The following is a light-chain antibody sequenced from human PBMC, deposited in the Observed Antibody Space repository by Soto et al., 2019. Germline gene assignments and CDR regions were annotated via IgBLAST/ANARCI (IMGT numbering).Light chain of an antibody. CDR3: QQYNTYPWT. Sequence: DIQMTQSPSSLSASVGDRVTITCRASQDIDFFLAWFQQKPGKAPKSLIYATSKLQDGVPSKFTGSGSGTEFTLTISTLQPEDFATYYCQQYNTYPWTFGPGTKVDI. V-gene: IGKV1-16*02. CDR2: ATS. CDR1: QDIDFF. J-gene: IGKJ1*01.